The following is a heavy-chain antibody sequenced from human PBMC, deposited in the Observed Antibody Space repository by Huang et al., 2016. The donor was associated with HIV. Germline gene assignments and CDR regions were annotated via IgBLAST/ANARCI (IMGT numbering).Heavy chain of an antibody. CDR2: IYPGYSDT. Sequence: EVQLVQSGAEVKKPGESLKISCQGSGYSFNTYWFAWVRQLPGKGPEGMGIIYPGYSDTRYSPSFQGQVTISADKSIDTAYLQWRSLKASDTAMYYCARKFSSTWYRAFDLWGQGTMVTVSS. J-gene: IGHJ3*01. CDR1: GYSFNTYW. V-gene: IGHV5-51*01. D-gene: IGHD6-13*01. CDR3: ARKFSSTWYRAFDL.